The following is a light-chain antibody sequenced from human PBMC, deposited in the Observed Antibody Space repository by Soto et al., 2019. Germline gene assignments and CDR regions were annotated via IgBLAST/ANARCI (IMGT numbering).Light chain of an antibody. V-gene: IGLV2-23*01. J-gene: IGLJ1*01. CDR1: SSDFGSYKF. CDR2: ETS. CDR3: FSFTSTNTHV. Sequence: QSALTQPASVSGSPGQSVTISCTGTSSDFGSYKFVSWYQHHPGKVPEVIIYETSKRPSGVSDRFSGSKSGNTASLTISGLQAEDEADYYCFSFTSTNTHVFGSGTKLTVL.